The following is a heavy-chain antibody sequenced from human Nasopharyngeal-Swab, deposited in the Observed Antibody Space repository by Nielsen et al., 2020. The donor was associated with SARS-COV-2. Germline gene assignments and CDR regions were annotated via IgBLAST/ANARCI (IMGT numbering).Heavy chain of an antibody. V-gene: IGHV3-48*04. CDR2: IGVTSSTR. Sequence: WIRQPPGKGLEWVSYIGVTSSTRYYADSLRGRFTISRDNAKNSLYLQMNSLRAEDTAVYYCARGGSSWPHWYFDLWGRGTLLPSPQ. CDR3: ARGGSSWPHWYFDL. D-gene: IGHD6-13*01. J-gene: IGHJ2*01.